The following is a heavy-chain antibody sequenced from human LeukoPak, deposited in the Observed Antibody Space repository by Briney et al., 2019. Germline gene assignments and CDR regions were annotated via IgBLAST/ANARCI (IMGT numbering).Heavy chain of an antibody. CDR1: GYTFTTYY. CDR2: INPSGDST. J-gene: IGHJ3*02. D-gene: IGHD2-21*02. Sequence: ASVKVSCKASGYTFTTYYMHWVRQAPGQGLEWMGMINPSGDSTSLAQRFQGRVTMTRDSSTSTVYMELNSLRSEDTAVYYCAREGRHIVVVTATRGAFDIWGQGTMVTVSS. V-gene: IGHV1-46*01. CDR3: AREGRHIVVVTATRGAFDI.